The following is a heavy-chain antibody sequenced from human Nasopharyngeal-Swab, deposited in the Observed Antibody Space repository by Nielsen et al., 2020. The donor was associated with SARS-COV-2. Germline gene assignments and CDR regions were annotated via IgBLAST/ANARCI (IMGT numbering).Heavy chain of an antibody. CDR3: AKGLADYGEDAFDI. CDR1: GFTFRRYA. V-gene: IGHV3-23*03. Sequence: GESLKISCASSGFTFRRYAMSWVRQAPGKGLEWVSVIFSGGTSTFYADSVKGRFTISSDNSKNTLFLQMNSLRAEDTAVYYCAKGLADYGEDAFDIWGQGTMVTVSS. D-gene: IGHD3-16*01. J-gene: IGHJ3*02. CDR2: IFSGGTST.